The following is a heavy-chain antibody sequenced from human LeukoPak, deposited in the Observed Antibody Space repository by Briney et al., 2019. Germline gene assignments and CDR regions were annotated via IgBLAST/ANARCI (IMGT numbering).Heavy chain of an antibody. CDR2: TYYRSKWHN. J-gene: IGHJ4*02. CDR1: GDSASSQSAA. V-gene: IGHV6-1*01. Sequence: SQTISLTCALYGDSASSQSAAWNWIRQSPSRGLEWLGRTYYRSKWHNDYAVSVKSRITINPDTSKNQFSLQLNSVTPEDTAAYYCARGDGQWLALDYWGQGTLVTVSS. CDR3: ARGDGQWLALDY. D-gene: IGHD6-19*01.